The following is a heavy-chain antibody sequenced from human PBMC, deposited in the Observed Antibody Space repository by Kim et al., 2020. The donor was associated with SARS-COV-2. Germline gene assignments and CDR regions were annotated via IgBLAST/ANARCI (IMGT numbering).Heavy chain of an antibody. CDR3: ARGSHHSGFDA. Sequence: GGSLRLSCAASGFTFSHSWLTWVRQAPGKGLVWVSRIGGDGISTYYADSVKGRFTISRDNVKNSVFLQMNSLRADDTAVYYCARGSHHSGFDAWGQGTTVTVSS. D-gene: IGHD2-21*01. CDR1: GFTFSHSW. CDR2: IGGDGIST. V-gene: IGHV3-74*01. J-gene: IGHJ5*02.